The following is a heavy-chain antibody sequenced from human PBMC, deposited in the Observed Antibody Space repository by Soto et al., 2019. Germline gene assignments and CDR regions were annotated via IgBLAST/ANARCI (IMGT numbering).Heavy chain of an antibody. CDR3: ARGYCTNGVCYVSDAFDI. Sequence: GGSLRLSCAASGFTVSSNYMSWVRQAPGKGLERVSVIYSGGSTYYADSVKGRFTISRDNSKNTLYLQMNSLRAEDTAVYYCARGYCTNGVCYVSDAFDIWGQGTMVTVSS. J-gene: IGHJ3*02. CDR2: IYSGGST. V-gene: IGHV3-66*01. D-gene: IGHD2-8*01. CDR1: GFTVSSNY.